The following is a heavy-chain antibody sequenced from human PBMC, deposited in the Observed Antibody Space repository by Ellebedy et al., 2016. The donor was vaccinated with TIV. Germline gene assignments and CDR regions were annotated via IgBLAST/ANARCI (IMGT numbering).Heavy chain of an antibody. CDR2: IYYSGST. CDR3: AREGGGIAVRRAYYYYGMDV. J-gene: IGHJ6*02. Sequence: SETLSLTXTVSGGSVSSGSYYWSWIRQPPGKGLEWIGYIYYSGSTNYNPSLKSRVTISVDTSKNQFSLKLSSVTAADTAVYYCAREGGGIAVRRAYYYYGMDVWGQGTTVTVSS. CDR1: GGSVSSGSYY. D-gene: IGHD6-6*01. V-gene: IGHV4-61*01.